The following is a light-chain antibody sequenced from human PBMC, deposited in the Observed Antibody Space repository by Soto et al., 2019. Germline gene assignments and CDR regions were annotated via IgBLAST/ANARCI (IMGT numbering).Light chain of an antibody. CDR1: QGIYNY. V-gene: IGKV1-27*01. CDR3: QKYNSALEVT. Sequence: DIQMTQSPSSLSASVGDRVTITCRASQGIYNYLAWYQQKPGKVPKLLIYAASTLQSGVPSRFSGSGSGTDLTLTISSLQPEDVGTYYCQKYNSALEVTFGPGTKVDIK. CDR2: AAS. J-gene: IGKJ3*01.